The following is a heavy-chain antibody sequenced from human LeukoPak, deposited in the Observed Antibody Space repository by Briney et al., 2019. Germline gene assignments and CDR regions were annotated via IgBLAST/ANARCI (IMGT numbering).Heavy chain of an antibody. CDR1: GGTFSSYA. CDR3: ARGLFGRDGYNDAFDI. V-gene: IGHV1-69*05. J-gene: IGHJ3*02. D-gene: IGHD5-24*01. Sequence: SVKVSCKASGGTFSSYAISWVRQAPGQGLEWMGGIIPIFGTANYAQKFQGRVTITTDESTSTAYMELSSLRSEDTAVYYCARGLFGRDGYNDAFDIWGQGTMVTVS. CDR2: IIPIFGTA.